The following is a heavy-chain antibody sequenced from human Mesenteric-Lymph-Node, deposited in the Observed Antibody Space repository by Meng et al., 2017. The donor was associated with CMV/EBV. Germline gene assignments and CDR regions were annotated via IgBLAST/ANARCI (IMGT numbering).Heavy chain of an antibody. J-gene: IGHJ3*02. CDR3: ARILWFGESHDAFDI. V-gene: IGHV1-46*01. D-gene: IGHD3-10*01. Sequence: SGYTFTSYYMHWVRQAPGQGLEWMGIINPSGGSTSYAQKFQGRVTMTRDTSTSTVYMELSSLRSEDTAVYYCARILWFGESHDAFDIWGQGTMVTVSS. CDR2: INPSGGST. CDR1: GYTFTSYY.